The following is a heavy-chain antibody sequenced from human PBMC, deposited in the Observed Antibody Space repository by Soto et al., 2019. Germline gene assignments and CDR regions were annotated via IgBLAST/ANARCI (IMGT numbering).Heavy chain of an antibody. CDR3: ARDRFDGVATHVSFGD. V-gene: IGHV1-69*01. Sequence: QVQLVQSGAEVKKPGSSVKVSCKASGGTFSSYAISWVRQAPGQGLEWMGGIIPIFGTANYPQKFQGRVTITADESTSTAYMELSSLRSEDTAVYYCARDRFDGVATHVSFGDWGQGTLVTVSS. CDR2: IIPIFGTA. D-gene: IGHD5-12*01. J-gene: IGHJ4*02. CDR1: GGTFSSYA.